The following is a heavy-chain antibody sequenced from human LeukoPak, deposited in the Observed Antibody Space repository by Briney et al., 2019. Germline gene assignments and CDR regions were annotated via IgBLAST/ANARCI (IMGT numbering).Heavy chain of an antibody. J-gene: IGHJ5*02. CDR2: IYYSGST. CDR3: ARTLHDFWSGLGWFDP. CDR1: GGSISSSSYY. Sequence: SETLSLTCTVSGGSISSSSYYWGWIRQPPGKGLEWIGSIYYSGSTYYNPSLKSRVTISVDTSKNQFSLKLSSVTAAGTAVYYCARTLHDFWSGLGWFDPWGQGALVTVSS. V-gene: IGHV4-39*01. D-gene: IGHD3-3*01.